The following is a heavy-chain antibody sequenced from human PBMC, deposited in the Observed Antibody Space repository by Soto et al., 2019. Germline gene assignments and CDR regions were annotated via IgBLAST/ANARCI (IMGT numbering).Heavy chain of an antibody. Sequence: VGSLRLSCAASGFTFSSYVMSWVRQAPGKGLEWVSAISGSGGSTYYADSVKGRFTISRDNSKNTLYLQMNSLRAEDTAVYYCAKRGDSSGWYPMGDYYYMDVWGKGTTVTVSS. J-gene: IGHJ6*03. V-gene: IGHV3-23*01. CDR2: ISGSGGST. D-gene: IGHD6-19*01. CDR1: GFTFSSYV. CDR3: AKRGDSSGWYPMGDYYYMDV.